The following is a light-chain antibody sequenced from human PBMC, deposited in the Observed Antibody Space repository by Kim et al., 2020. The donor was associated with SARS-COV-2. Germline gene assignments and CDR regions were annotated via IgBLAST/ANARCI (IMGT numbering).Light chain of an antibody. CDR1: QSVGSNY. CDR2: GAA. V-gene: IGKV3-20*01. J-gene: IGKJ5*01. Sequence: DIVLTQSPATLSLSPGERATLSCRASQSVGSNYLAWYQQKPGQAPRLLIHGAASRATGIPDRFSGIGSGTYFTLIISRLEPEDFAVYYCQQYGDSPITFGQGTRLEIK. CDR3: QQYGDSPIT.